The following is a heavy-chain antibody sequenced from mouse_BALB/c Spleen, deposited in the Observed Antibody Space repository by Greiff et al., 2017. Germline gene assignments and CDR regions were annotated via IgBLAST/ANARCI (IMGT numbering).Heavy chain of an antibody. J-gene: IGHJ2*01. D-gene: IGHD2-4*01. Sequence: EVQRVESGPGLVKPSQSLSLTCTVTGYSITSDYAWNWIRQFPGNKLEWMGYISYSGSTSYNPSLKSRISITRDTSKNQFFLQLNSVTTEDTATYYCARDDYDDDYFDYWGQGTTLTVSS. CDR1: GYSITSDYA. V-gene: IGHV3-2*02. CDR2: ISYSGST. CDR3: ARDDYDDDYFDY.